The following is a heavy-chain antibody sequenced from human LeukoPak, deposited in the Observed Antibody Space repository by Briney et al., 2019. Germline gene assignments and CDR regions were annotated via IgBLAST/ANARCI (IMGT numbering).Heavy chain of an antibody. CDR2: IIPIFGTA. J-gene: IGHJ4*02. Sequence: ASVKVSCKVSGGTFSSYAISWVRQAPGQGLEWMGGIIPIFGTANYAQKFQGRVTITTDESTSTAYMELSSLRSEDTAVYYCASILPSTGDRDYWGQGTLVTVSS. CDR3: ASILPSTGDRDY. V-gene: IGHV1-69*05. CDR1: GGTFSSYA. D-gene: IGHD7-27*01.